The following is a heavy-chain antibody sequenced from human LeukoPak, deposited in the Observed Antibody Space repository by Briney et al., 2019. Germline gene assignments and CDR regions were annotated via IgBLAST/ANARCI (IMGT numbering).Heavy chain of an antibody. CDR2: IDPSDSYT. D-gene: IGHD5-12*01. J-gene: IGHJ4*02. V-gene: IGHV5-10-1*01. CDR3: ARQYSGYDYYFDY. Sequence: GESLRISCKGSGYTFTNYWISLVRQMPGKRLEWMGRIDPSDSYTNYNPSSRGHITISADKSSSTAYLHWSSLKASDTAMYFCARQYSGYDYYFDYWGQGILVTVSS. CDR1: GYTFTNYW.